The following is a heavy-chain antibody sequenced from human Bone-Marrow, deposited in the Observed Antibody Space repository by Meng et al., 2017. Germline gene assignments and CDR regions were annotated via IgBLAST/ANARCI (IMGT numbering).Heavy chain of an antibody. CDR3: ARERYLVRAAFDI. J-gene: IGHJ3*02. CDR1: GFTFSSYA. V-gene: IGHV3-74*01. Sequence: GESLKISCAASGFTFSSYAMHWVRQAPGKGLVWVSRINSDGSSTSYADSVKGRFTISRDNAKNTLYLQMNSLRAEDTAVYYCARERYLVRAAFDIWGQGTMVTVSS. D-gene: IGHD1-26*01. CDR2: INSDGSST.